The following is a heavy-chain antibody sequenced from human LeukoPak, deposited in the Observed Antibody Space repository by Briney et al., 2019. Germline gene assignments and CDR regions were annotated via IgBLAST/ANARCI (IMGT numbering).Heavy chain of an antibody. J-gene: IGHJ4*02. V-gene: IGHV3-74*01. CDR1: GFSFSSYW. Sequence: PGGSLRLSCAASGFSFSSYWMHWVRQAPGKGLVWVSRLNSDGSSTSYADSVKGRFTISRDNAKNTLYLQMNSLRAEDTAVYYCVRAQRMTTAAPYEFDYWGQGTLVTVSS. D-gene: IGHD4-11*01. CDR3: VRAQRMTTAAPYEFDY. CDR2: LNSDGSST.